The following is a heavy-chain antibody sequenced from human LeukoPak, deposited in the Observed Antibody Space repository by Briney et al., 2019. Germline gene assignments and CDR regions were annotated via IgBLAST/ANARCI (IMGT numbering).Heavy chain of an antibody. V-gene: IGHV3-64*01. CDR2: ISSNGGST. J-gene: IGHJ4*02. CDR3: ARDLDY. CDR1: GFTFSSYA. Sequence: GSLRLSCAASGFTFSSYAMHWVRQAPGEGLEYVSAISSNGGSTYYANSVKGRFTISRDNSKNTLYLQMGSLRAEDMAVYYCARDLDYWGQGTLVTVSS.